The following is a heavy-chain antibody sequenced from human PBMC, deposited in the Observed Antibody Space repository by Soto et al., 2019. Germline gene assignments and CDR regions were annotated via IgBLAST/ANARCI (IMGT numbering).Heavy chain of an antibody. V-gene: IGHV2-5*01. J-gene: IGHJ3*02. CDR1: GFSLSTGGMG. Sequence: QITLKESGPTLVRPTQTLTLTCTFSGFSLSTGGMGVGWVRQPPGKALEWLASIYWNDDKRYSPSLKSRLTITKDTSKNLVVLTVTDMDPVDTATYYCAYNPRYYSDSRGQKAGAFDMWGQGTLVTVSS. CDR3: AYNPRYYSDSRGQKAGAFDM. CDR2: IYWNDDK. D-gene: IGHD3-22*01.